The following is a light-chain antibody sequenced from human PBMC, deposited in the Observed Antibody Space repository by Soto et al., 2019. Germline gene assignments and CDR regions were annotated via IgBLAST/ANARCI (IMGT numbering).Light chain of an antibody. CDR1: QSVLHRSNNKNY. CDR3: QQYYSTPYT. J-gene: IGKJ2*01. CDR2: WAS. V-gene: IGKV4-1*01. Sequence: DIVMTQSPDSLAVSLGERATINCKSSQSVLHRSNNKNYLTWYQQKPGQPPKLLIYWASIRESGVPDRFSGSGSGTDFTLTISSLQAEDVAVYYCQQYYSTPYTFGQGTKPEIK.